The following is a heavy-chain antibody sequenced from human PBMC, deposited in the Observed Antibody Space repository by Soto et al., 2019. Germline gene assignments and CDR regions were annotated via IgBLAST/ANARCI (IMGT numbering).Heavy chain of an antibody. CDR2: IIPMSGKG. CDR3: ARDRNDSNGWYTFFYGVDV. Sequence: QVQLVQSGAEVKKPGTSVKVSCKASGGTFSSYAISWVRQAPGQGLEWMGGIIPMSGKGKFAQQFQGRVTITAEGSTRTVYMELSRLRSEDTAVYYCARDRNDSNGWYTFFYGVDVWGQWTRVTVPS. D-gene: IGHD6-19*01. V-gene: IGHV1-69*01. CDR1: GGTFSSYA. J-gene: IGHJ6*02.